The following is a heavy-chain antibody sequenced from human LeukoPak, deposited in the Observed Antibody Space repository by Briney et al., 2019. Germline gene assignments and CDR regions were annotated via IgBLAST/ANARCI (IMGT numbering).Heavy chain of an antibody. CDR3: AREARDFDWLLFDL. Sequence: ASVKVSCEASGYTFTSYAMHWVRQAPGQRLEWMGWINAGNGNTKYSQKFQGRVTITRDTSASTAYMELSSLRSEDTAVYYCAREARDFDWLLFDLWGRGTLVTVSS. CDR2: INAGNGNT. V-gene: IGHV1-3*01. J-gene: IGHJ2*01. CDR1: GYTFTSYA. D-gene: IGHD3-9*01.